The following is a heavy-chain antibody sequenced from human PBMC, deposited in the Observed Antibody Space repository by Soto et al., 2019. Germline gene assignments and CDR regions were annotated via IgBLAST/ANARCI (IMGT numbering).Heavy chain of an antibody. D-gene: IGHD3-22*01. Sequence: QLQLQESGPGLVKPSETLSLTCTVSGGSISSSSYYWGWIRQPPGKGLEWIGSIYYSGSTYYNPSLKSRVTISVDTSKNQFSLKLSSVTAADTAVYYCARRPITMIVVVIRGAFDIWGQGTMVTVSS. CDR3: ARRPITMIVVVIRGAFDI. J-gene: IGHJ3*02. CDR1: GGSISSSSYY. CDR2: IYYSGST. V-gene: IGHV4-39*01.